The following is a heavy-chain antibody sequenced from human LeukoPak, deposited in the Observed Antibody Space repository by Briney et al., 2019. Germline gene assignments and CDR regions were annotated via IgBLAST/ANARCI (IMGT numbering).Heavy chain of an antibody. CDR1: GGSISSYY. V-gene: IGHV4-59*01. CDR2: IYYSGST. Sequence: SETLSLTRTVSGGSISSYYWSWIRQPPGKGLEWIGYIYYSGSTNYNPSLKSRVTISVDTSKNQFPLKLSSVTAADTAVYYCAREADYGDYRYRMDVWGQGTTVTVSS. J-gene: IGHJ6*02. CDR3: AREADYGDYRYRMDV. D-gene: IGHD4-17*01.